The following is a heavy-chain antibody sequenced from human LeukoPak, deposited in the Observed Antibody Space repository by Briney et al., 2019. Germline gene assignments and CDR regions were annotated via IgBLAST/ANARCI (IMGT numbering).Heavy chain of an antibody. CDR1: GGSFSGYY. CDR2: INHSGST. V-gene: IGHV4-34*01. CDR3: ARGPTGGWLDY. D-gene: IGHD1-14*01. J-gene: IGHJ4*02. Sequence: SETLSLTCAVYGGSFSGYYWSWIRQPPGKGLEWIGEINHSGSTNYNPSLKSRVTISVDTSKNQLSLKLSSVTAADTAVYYCARGPTGGWLDYWGQGTLVTVSS.